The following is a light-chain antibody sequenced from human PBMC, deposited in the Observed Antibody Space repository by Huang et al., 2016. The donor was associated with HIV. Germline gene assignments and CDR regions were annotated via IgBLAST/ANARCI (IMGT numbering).Light chain of an antibody. CDR3: QQSYSAPLYT. J-gene: IGKJ2*01. CDR1: QSISTY. CDR2: AAS. Sequence: DIQMTQSPSSLSASVGDRVTITCRASQSISTYLHWYHQKPGKAPKLLIYAASALQSGIPSRFSGSGSGTDFTVTISSLQSEDLGTYFCQQSYSAPLYTFGQGTKLEI. V-gene: IGKV1-39*01.